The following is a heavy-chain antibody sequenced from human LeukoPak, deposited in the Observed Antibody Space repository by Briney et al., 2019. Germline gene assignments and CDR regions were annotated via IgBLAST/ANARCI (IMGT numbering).Heavy chain of an antibody. CDR3: ATEVTIFGVVITDY. D-gene: IGHD3-3*01. CDR1: GYTLTELS. V-gene: IGHV1-24*01. J-gene: IGHJ4*02. CDR2: FDPEDGET. Sequence: ASVKVSCKVSGYTLTELSMHWVRQAPGKGLEWTGGFDPEDGETIYAQKFQGRVTMTEDTSTDTAYMELSSLRSEDTAVYYCATEVTIFGVVITDYWGQGTLVTVSS.